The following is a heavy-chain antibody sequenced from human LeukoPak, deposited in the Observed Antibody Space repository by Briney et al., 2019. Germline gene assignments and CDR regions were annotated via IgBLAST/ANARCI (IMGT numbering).Heavy chain of an antibody. CDR1: GFTFGSYA. D-gene: IGHD3-10*01. V-gene: IGHV3-23*01. CDR2: IIASGGRI. Sequence: PGGSLRLSSAASGFTFGSYAMTWVRQAPGKGLEWVLTIIASGGRIYYAGSVKGRFTISRDNSKNTLFLQMNSLRAEDTALYYCAKDAVAPGSGGDYFDVWGQGTLVAVSS. CDR3: AKDAVAPGSGGDYFDV. J-gene: IGHJ4*02.